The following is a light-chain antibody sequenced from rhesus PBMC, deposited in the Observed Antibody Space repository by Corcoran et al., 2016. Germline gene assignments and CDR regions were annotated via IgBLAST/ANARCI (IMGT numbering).Light chain of an antibody. J-gene: IGKJ2*01. CDR2: KSS. V-gene: IGKV1-74*01. CDR3: QHGYGTPYS. CDR1: ENVNNY. Sequence: DIQMTQSPSSLSASVGDRVTITCRASENVNNYLNWYQQKPGKAPKVLIYKSSTLQNGAPSRFSGRGSGTDYTFTISSLQPEDVATYYCQHGYGTPYSFGQGTKVEIK.